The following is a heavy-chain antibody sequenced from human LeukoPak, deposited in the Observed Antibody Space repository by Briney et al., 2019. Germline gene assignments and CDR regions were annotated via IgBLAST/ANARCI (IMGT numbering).Heavy chain of an antibody. CDR1: GYTFTSYY. CDR2: INPSGGST. V-gene: IGHV1-46*01. D-gene: IGHD5-24*01. CDR3: ARDSMGWLQFGIYFDY. Sequence: ASVKVSCKASGYTFTSYYMHWVRQAPGQGLEWMGIINPSGGSTSYAQTFQGRVTMTRDTSTSTVYMELSSLRSEDTAVYYCARDSMGWLQFGIYFDYWGQGTLVTVSS. J-gene: IGHJ4*02.